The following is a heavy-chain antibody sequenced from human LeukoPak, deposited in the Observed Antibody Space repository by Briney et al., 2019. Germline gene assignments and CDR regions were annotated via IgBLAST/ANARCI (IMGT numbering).Heavy chain of an antibody. D-gene: IGHD5-18*01. CDR1: GFTFSTYT. J-gene: IGHJ5*02. V-gene: IGHV3-48*01. CDR3: AREKGIPGPNWFDP. Sequence: HTGGSLRLSCAASGFTFSTYTMNWVRQAPGKGLKWVSSISSIGSTIYYADSVKGRFTISRDNAKNSLYLQMNSLRAEDTAVYYCAREKGIPGPNWFDPWGQGTLVTVSS. CDR2: ISSIGSTI.